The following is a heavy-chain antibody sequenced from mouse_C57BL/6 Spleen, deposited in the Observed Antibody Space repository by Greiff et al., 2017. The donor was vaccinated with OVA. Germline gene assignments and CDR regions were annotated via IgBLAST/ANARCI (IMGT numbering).Heavy chain of an antibody. CDR3: ARDSGFAY. CDR1: GYSITSGYY. J-gene: IGHJ3*01. Sequence: VQLKESGPGLVKPSQSLSLTCSVTGYSITSGYYWNWIRQFPGNKLEWMGYISYDGSNNYNPSLKNRISITRDTSKNQFFLKLNSVTTEDTATYYCARDSGFAYWGQGTLVTVSA. CDR2: ISYDGSN. V-gene: IGHV3-6*01.